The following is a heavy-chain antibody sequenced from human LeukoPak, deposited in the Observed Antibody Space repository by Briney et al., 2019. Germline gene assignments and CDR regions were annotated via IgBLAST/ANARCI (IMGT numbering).Heavy chain of an antibody. CDR1: AFTFSSSA. CDR3: ARGGYYNAFDI. D-gene: IGHD2-21*01. Sequence: PGRSLRLPCVASAFTFSSSAMGWIRQAPGKGPEWRLGINDSGTSTYYADSVKSRFTISRDNSKNTIYLQMNSLRADDTALYYCARGGYYNAFDIWGQGTMVTVSS. CDR2: INDSGTST. V-gene: IGHV3-23*01. J-gene: IGHJ3*02.